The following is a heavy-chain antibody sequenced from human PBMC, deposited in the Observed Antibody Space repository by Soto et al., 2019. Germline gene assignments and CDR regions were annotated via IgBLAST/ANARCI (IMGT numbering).Heavy chain of an antibody. CDR3: ARGRGYSGDDHYYYFDMDV. D-gene: IGHD5-12*01. CDR2: TIPIFGTA. V-gene: IGHV1-69*01. Sequence: QVQLVQSGAEVKKPGSSVKVSCKASGGTFNNYPITWVRQAPGEGLEWIGGTIPIFGTANYAQKFQGRVTISVDESTSTAYMELSCLRSEDTAVYYCARGRGYSGDDHYYYFDMDVWGQGTTVTVSS. J-gene: IGHJ6*02. CDR1: GGTFNNYP.